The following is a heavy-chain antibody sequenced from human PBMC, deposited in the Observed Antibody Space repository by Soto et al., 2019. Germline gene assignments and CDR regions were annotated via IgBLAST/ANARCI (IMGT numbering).Heavy chain of an antibody. CDR1: GYTFSTYG. Sequence: QVQLVQSGAEVKKPGASVKVSCKASGYTFSTYGVTWVRQAPGQGLEWMGWISAYNGDTNYAQKFQGRVTMTTDTSRSTVYMELRSLRSDDTAVYYCAKDTGIDFSGATCYSGVGDFDYWGQGTLVTVSS. CDR2: ISAYNGDT. J-gene: IGHJ4*02. D-gene: IGHD2-15*01. V-gene: IGHV1-18*01. CDR3: AKDTGIDFSGATCYSGVGDFDY.